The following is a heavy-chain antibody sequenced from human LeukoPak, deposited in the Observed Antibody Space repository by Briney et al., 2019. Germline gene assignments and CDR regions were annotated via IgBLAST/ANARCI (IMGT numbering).Heavy chain of an antibody. V-gene: IGHV3-21*01. CDR3: ARDLRYCSSASCSENGAFDI. J-gene: IGHJ3*02. CDR1: GFTFSSYR. Sequence: GGSLRLSCAASGFTFSSYRMNWVRQAPGEGLEWVSSISSSGSFIYYADSVKGRFTISRDNARNSLFLQMNSLRAEDTAVYYCARDLRYCSSASCSENGAFDIWGQGTMVTVSS. CDR2: ISSSGSFI. D-gene: IGHD2-2*01.